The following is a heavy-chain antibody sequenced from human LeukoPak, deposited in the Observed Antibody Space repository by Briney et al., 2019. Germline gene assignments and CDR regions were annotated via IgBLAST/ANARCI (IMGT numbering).Heavy chain of an antibody. CDR3: ARGRYEYYYDSSGYLFDY. CDR1: GYTFTSYG. J-gene: IGHJ4*02. CDR2: ISAYNGNT. V-gene: IGHV1-18*01. Sequence: ASVKVSCKASGYTFTSYGISWVRQAPGQGLEWMGWISAYNGNTKYAQKLQGRVTVTTDTSTSTAYMELRSLRSDDTTVYYCARGRYEYYYDSSGYLFDYWGQGTLVTVSS. D-gene: IGHD3-22*01.